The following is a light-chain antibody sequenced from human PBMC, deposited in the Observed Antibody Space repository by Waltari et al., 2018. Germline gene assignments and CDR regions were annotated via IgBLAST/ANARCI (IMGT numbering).Light chain of an antibody. CDR2: LSF. CDR3: MQALHTPPT. Sequence: EIVMTQSPLSLPVTPGEPASISCSSSQSLLHSDGYNYLNWYLQKPGQSPQLLIYLSFIRASGGPDRFTGSGAGTDFTLKISRVEAEDVGFYYCMQALHTPPTFGQGTRAEIK. CDR1: QSLLHSDGYNY. V-gene: IGKV2-28*01. J-gene: IGKJ1*01.